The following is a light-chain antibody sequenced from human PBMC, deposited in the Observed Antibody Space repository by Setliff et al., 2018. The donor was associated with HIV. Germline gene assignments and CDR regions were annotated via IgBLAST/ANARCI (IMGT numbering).Light chain of an antibody. CDR3: SLYTTSSTYV. V-gene: IGLV2-14*03. CDR1: SSDVGSYNF. J-gene: IGLJ1*01. CDR2: DVT. Sequence: QPALTQPPSVSGSPGQSVTISCTGTSSDVGSYNFVSWYQQHPGKAPKLMIFDVTRRPSGVSDRFSGSKSGHTASLTISGLQAEDEADYYCSLYTTSSTYVFGTGTKVTVL.